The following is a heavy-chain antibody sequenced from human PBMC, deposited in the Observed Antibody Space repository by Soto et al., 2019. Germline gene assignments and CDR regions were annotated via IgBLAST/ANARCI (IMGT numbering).Heavy chain of an antibody. CDR2: IHHSGNT. CDR3: ARDRRGYSGYGSYYSYGMDV. V-gene: IGHV4-4*02. J-gene: IGHJ6*02. Sequence: VQLQESGPGLVKPSGTLSLTCAVSGGSIRSSNWWSWVRQPPGKGLGWIGEIHHSGNTSYNPSLQSRLTISVDRSKNQFSLNLNSVTAADTAVYYCARDRRGYSGYGSYYSYGMDVWGQGTSVTVSS. CDR1: GGSIRSSNW. D-gene: IGHD5-12*01.